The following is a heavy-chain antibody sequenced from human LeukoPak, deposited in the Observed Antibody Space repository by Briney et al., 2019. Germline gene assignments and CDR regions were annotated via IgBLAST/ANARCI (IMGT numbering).Heavy chain of an antibody. CDR3: ATQTRDDAFDI. J-gene: IGHJ3*02. CDR2: IYYSGST. D-gene: IGHD2-21*02. V-gene: IGHV4-39*01. CDR1: GGSISSSSYY. Sequence: PSETLSLTCTVSGGSISSSSYYWGWIRQPPGKGLEWIGSIYYSGSTYYNPSLKSRFTISVDTFKNQFSLKLSSVTAADTAVYCCATQTRDDAFDIRGQGTMVTVSS.